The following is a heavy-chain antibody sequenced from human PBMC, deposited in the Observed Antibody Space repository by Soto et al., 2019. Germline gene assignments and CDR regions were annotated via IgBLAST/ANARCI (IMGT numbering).Heavy chain of an antibody. CDR3: ARLPQQLLTFDY. CDR1: GGSISSYY. J-gene: IGHJ4*02. V-gene: IGHV4-59*08. D-gene: IGHD6-13*01. Sequence: PSETLSLTCTVSGGSISSYYWSWIRQPPGKGLEWIGYIYYSGSTNYNPSLKSRVTISVDTSKNQFSLKLSSVTAADTAVYYCARLPQQLLTFDYWGQGTLVTVSS. CDR2: IYYSGST.